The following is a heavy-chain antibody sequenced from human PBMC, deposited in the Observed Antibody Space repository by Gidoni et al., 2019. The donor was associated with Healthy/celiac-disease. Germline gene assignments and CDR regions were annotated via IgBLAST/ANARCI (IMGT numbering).Heavy chain of an antibody. J-gene: IGHJ5*02. CDR1: GGSISSYY. Sequence: QVQLQESGPGLVKPSETLSHTCTVSGGSISSYYWSWIRQPPGKGLEWSGYIYYSGSTNYNPSLKSRVTISVDTSKNQFSRKLSSVTAADTAVYYCAREGVPNWFDPWGQGTLVTVSS. V-gene: IGHV4-59*01. CDR2: IYYSGST. CDR3: AREGVPNWFDP.